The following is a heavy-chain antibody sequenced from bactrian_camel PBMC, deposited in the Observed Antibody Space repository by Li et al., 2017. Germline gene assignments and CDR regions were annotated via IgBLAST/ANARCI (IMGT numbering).Heavy chain of an antibody. V-gene: IGHV3S53*01. D-gene: IGHD1*01. CDR2: MATDGTT. CDR1: GCTSRPCN. J-gene: IGHJ4*01. Sequence: HVQLVESGGGLVQPGGSLRLSCAASGCTSRPCNMDWYRQAPDKERELVSSMATDGTTTYADSVKDRFTISEYNAEKTLYLQMNELKTEDTAVYYCAAEGCFGLGYLADYWGQGTQVTVS. CDR3: AAEGCFGLGYLADY.